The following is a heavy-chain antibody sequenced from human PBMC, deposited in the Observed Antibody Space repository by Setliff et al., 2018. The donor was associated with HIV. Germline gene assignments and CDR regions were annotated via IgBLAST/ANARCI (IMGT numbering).Heavy chain of an antibody. V-gene: IGHV3-74*01. J-gene: IGHJ4*02. CDR2: VNTDGNSK. CDR1: GFTFDRFW. D-gene: IGHD5-12*01. CDR3: HSGYDSEEQSYFDY. Sequence: PGESLKISCAASGFTFDRFWMHWVRQAPGKGLEWVSRVNTDGNSKTYADSVKDRFTISRDNGKNTLFLQMNSLKVEDTGVYYCHSGYDSEEQSYFDYWGQGTLGTVS.